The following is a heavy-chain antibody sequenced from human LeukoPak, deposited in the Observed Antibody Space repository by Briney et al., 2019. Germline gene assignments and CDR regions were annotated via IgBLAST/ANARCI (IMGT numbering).Heavy chain of an antibody. Sequence: GGSLRLSCVASGFTFSDYAMNWVRQAPGKGLEWVSTFKTKYNQVYYAESVRGRFTISTDNSNNTVYLQMNSLRAEDTALYYCARSVPDYTRFDYWGQGALVTVSS. CDR1: GFTFSDYA. V-gene: IGHV3-23*05. J-gene: IGHJ4*02. D-gene: IGHD4-11*01. CDR2: FKTKYNQV. CDR3: ARSVPDYTRFDY.